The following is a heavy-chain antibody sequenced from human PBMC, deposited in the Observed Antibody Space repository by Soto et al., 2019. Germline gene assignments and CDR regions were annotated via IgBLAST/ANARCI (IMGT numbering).Heavy chain of an antibody. CDR1: GFSFSSHA. CDR2: ISYAGSDK. D-gene: IGHD3-10*01. CDR3: ARPRNIIIWFGELPDV. Sequence: QVQLEESGGGVVQPGRSLRLSCAASGFSFSSHAMHWVRQAPGKGLVWVGVISYAGSDKYYAVSVKGRFTISRDNSKNTLYLQMNSLRVEDTAVYYCARPRNIIIWFGELPDVWGQGTTVIVS. V-gene: IGHV3-30-3*01. J-gene: IGHJ6*02.